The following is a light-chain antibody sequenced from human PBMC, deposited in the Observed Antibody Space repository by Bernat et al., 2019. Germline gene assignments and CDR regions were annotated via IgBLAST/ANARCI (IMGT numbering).Light chain of an antibody. V-gene: IGKV3-20*01. J-gene: IGKJ1*01. Sequence: EIVLTQSPGTLSLSPGERASLSCRASQNVRGTYFAWYQHKPGQAPELLVYATSNRATGIPDRFSGSGSGTDFTLTISRLEPEYFAVYYCQQYDASPWTFGQGTKVEIK. CDR1: QNVRGTY. CDR3: QQYDASPWT. CDR2: ATS.